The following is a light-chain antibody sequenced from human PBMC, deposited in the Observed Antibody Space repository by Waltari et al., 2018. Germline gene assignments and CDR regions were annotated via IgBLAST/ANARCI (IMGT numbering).Light chain of an antibody. V-gene: IGKV4-1*01. Sequence: DIVMTQSPDSLAVSLGERATINCTYSQSVLYTDNNKNYLTWYQQKPGQSPQLLIYWASTRESGVPDRFIGSGSGTDFTLTISSLQAEDVAVYYCHQHYTTPWTFGQGTQVEL. CDR3: HQHYTTPWT. J-gene: IGKJ1*01. CDR2: WAS. CDR1: QSVLYTDNNKNY.